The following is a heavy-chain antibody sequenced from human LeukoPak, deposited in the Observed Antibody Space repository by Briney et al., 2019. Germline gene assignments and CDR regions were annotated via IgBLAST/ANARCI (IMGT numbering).Heavy chain of an antibody. CDR3: AGSSATRAHSDF. CDR1: GYSISSGYY. CDR2: FFHGGNT. J-gene: IGHJ4*02. V-gene: IGHV4-38-2*01. Sequence: SETLSLTCAVSGYSISSGYYWGWIRQPPGKGLEWIGSFFHGGNTYYNPSLKSRVTISVDTSTNQFSLTLNSVTAADTALYYCAGSSATRAHSDFWGQGILVTVSS.